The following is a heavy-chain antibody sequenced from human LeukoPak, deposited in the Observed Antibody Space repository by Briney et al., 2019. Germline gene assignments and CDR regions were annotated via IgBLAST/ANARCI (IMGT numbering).Heavy chain of an antibody. CDR3: AKWGDYDVLTGYYVSDY. D-gene: IGHD3-9*01. CDR2: ITGGGSGI. CDR1: GFTFSNYA. J-gene: IGHJ4*02. V-gene: IGHV3-23*01. Sequence: GAALRLFCAASGFTFSNYAMSWVHQARGKGLEWVSAITGGGSGIYYADSMKSRFTISRDNSKNTLYLQINSLRAEDTAVYYCAKWGDYDVLTGYYVSDYWGQGTLVTVSS.